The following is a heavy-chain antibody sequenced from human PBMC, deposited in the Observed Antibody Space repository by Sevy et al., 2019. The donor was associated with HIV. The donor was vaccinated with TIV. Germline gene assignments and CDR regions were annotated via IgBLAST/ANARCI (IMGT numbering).Heavy chain of an antibody. V-gene: IGHV3-23*01. J-gene: IGHJ4*02. Sequence: GGSLRLSCAASGFTFTSYAMSWVRQAPGKGLEWVSSISGSHGTPYYADSVKGRFTISRDNSKNTLYLRMGSLRAEDTAVYYCAKSEWGNIGFCTRSSCYPFDYWGQGTLVTVSS. D-gene: IGHD2-2*01. CDR2: ISGSHGTP. CDR1: GFTFTSYA. CDR3: AKSEWGNIGFCTRSSCYPFDY.